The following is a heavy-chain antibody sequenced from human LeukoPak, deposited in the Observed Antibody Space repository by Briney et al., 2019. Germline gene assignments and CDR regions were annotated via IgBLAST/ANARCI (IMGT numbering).Heavy chain of an antibody. V-gene: IGHV4-61*02. J-gene: IGHJ4*02. Sequence: SETLSLTCTVSGGSISSGSYYWSWIRQPAGKGLEWIGRIYTSGSTNYNPSLKSRVTISVDTSKNQFSLKLSSVTAADTAVYYCARDRYSSGWLIDYWGQGTLVTVSS. CDR3: ARDRYSSGWLIDY. D-gene: IGHD6-19*01. CDR1: GGSISSGSYY. CDR2: IYTSGST.